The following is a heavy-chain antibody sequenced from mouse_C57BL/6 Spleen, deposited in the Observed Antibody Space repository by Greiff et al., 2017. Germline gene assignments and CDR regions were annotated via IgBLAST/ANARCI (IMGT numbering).Heavy chain of an antibody. CDR2: LSSGSSTL. V-gene: IGHV5-17*01. CDR1: GFTFSDYG. CDR3: AKGWGTWFAY. Sequence: EVKLVESGGGLVKPGGSLILSCAASGFTFSDYGLHWVRQAPEKGLAWVAYLSSGSSTLYYADTVKGRFTISRDNAKNTLFLQMTSLRSEDTAMYYCAKGWGTWFAYWGQVTLVTVAA. J-gene: IGHJ3*01.